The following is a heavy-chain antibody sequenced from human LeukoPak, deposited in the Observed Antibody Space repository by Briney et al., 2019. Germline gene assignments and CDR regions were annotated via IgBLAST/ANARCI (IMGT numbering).Heavy chain of an antibody. CDR1: GYTFTGYY. Sequence: ASVKVSCKASGYTFTGYYMHWVRQAPGQGLEWMGWINPNSGGTNYAQKFQGWVTMTRDTSISTAYMELSRLRSDDTAVYYCARGAPLSGWYLYYFDYWGQGTLVTVSS. J-gene: IGHJ4*02. D-gene: IGHD6-19*01. CDR3: ARGAPLSGWYLYYFDY. V-gene: IGHV1-2*04. CDR2: INPNSGGT.